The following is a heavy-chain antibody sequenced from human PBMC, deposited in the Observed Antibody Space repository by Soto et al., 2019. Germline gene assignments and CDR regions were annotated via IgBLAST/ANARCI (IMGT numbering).Heavy chain of an antibody. J-gene: IGHJ6*02. CDR1: GYTFTSYA. V-gene: IGHV1-3*01. Sequence: ASVKVSCKASGYTFTSYAMHWVRQAPGQRLEWLGWINGGNGHTKYSQKFQGRVTITRDTTASTAYMELSSLRSEDTAVYYCARSAGGGGKTSSYYLYGMDVWGQGTTVTVSS. D-gene: IGHD3-16*01. CDR2: INGGNGHT. CDR3: ARSAGGGGKTSSYYLYGMDV.